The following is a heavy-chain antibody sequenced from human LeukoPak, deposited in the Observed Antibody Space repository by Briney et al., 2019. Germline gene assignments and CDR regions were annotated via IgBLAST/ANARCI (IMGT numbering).Heavy chain of an antibody. CDR2: ISSRSTYI. V-gene: IGHV3-21*01. J-gene: IGHJ4*02. CDR1: GFIFSAYS. CDR3: ASLLYGSGTVDY. Sequence: PGGSLRLSCAASGFIFSAYSMNWVRQAPGKGLEWVSSISSRSTYIYYADSVRGRFTISRDNAKNSLYLQMNSLRAEDTAVYYCASLLYGSGTVDYWGQGTPVTVSS. D-gene: IGHD3-10*01.